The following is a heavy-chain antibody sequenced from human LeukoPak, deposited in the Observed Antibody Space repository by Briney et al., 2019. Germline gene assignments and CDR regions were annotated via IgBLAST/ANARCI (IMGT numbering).Heavy chain of an antibody. CDR1: GYTFSTYY. CDR3: ATVPTIFGVVIQSG. V-gene: IGHV1-46*01. CDR2: IHPTDGST. J-gene: IGHJ4*02. D-gene: IGHD3-3*01. Sequence: GASVKVSCKTSGYTFSTYYMHWVRQAPGQGLEWLGIIHPTDGSTSYTQKFQGRVTMTEDTSTDTAYMELSSLRSEDTAVYYCATVPTIFGVVIQSGWGQGTLVTVSS.